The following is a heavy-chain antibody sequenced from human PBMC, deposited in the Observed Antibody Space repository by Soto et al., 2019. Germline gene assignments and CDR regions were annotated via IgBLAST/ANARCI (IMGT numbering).Heavy chain of an antibody. CDR1: GLTFISYS. D-gene: IGHD2-2*01. CDR3: ESSIVVVPAAKVENWFDP. V-gene: IGHV3-48*01. CDR2: ISSSSTI. J-gene: IGHJ5*02. Sequence: GGSLRLSCAASGLTFISYSMNWVRQAPGKRLEWVSYISSSSTIYYADSVKGRFTISRDNAKNSLYLQMNSLRAEDTAVYYCESSIVVVPAAKVENWFDPWGQGTLVTVSS.